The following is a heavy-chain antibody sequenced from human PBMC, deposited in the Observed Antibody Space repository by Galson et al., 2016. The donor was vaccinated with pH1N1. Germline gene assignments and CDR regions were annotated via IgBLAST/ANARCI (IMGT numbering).Heavy chain of an antibody. CDR3: AKDITHSTVTRTAGFDP. CDR2: ISWNSGTL. D-gene: IGHD4-17*01. CDR1: GFTFDDYA. Sequence: SLRLSCAASGFTFDDYAMHWVRQAPGKGLEWVSGISWNSGTLGYADSLKGRFTISRDNAKNSLYPQMNSLRAEDTALYYCAKDITHSTVTRTAGFDPWGQGTLVTVSS. J-gene: IGHJ5*02. V-gene: IGHV3-9*01.